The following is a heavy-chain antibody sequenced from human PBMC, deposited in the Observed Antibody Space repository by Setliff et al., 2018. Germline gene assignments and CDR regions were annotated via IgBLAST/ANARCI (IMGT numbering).Heavy chain of an antibody. CDR2: FHTGGAT. D-gene: IGHD6-19*01. CDR1: GGSISSGGFY. J-gene: IGHJ2*01. Sequence: SETLSLTCSVSGGSISSGGFYWSWIRQSAGRGLEWIGHFHTGGATDYNLSLKSRVTIPLDSSKNQFSLRLSSVTAADAAVYFCARSRTIAVKGGVFAVWGRGTLVTVSS. CDR3: ARSRTIAVKGGVFAV. V-gene: IGHV4-61*09.